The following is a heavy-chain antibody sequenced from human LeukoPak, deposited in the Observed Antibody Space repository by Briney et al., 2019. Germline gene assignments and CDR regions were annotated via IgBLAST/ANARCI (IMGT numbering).Heavy chain of an antibody. CDR3: ARELGSGYYYGVFGAFDI. D-gene: IGHD3-22*01. Sequence: GGSLRLSCAASGFTFSSYSMNWVRQAPGKGLEWVSSISSSSTYIYYADSVRGRFTISRDNAKNSLYLQMNSLRAEDTAVYYCARELGSGYYYGVFGAFDIWGQGTMVTVSS. CDR2: ISSSSTYI. V-gene: IGHV3-21*01. CDR1: GFTFSSYS. J-gene: IGHJ3*02.